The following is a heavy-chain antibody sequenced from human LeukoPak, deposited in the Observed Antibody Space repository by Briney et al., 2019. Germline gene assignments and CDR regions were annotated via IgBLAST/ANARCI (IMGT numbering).Heavy chain of an antibody. Sequence: GGSLRLSCAASGFTFSSYSMNWVRQAPGKGLEWVSYISSSRSIIYYADSVKGRFTISRDNAKNSLYLQIHSLRAEDTAVYYCARGSAAAGTSHFDYWGQGTLVTVSS. CDR1: GFTFSSYS. CDR3: ARGSAAAGTSHFDY. J-gene: IGHJ4*02. D-gene: IGHD6-13*01. CDR2: ISSSRSII. V-gene: IGHV3-48*04.